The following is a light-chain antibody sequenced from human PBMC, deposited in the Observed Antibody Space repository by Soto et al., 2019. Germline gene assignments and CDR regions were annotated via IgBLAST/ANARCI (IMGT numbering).Light chain of an antibody. Sequence: QSVLTQPASVSGSPGQSITISCTGTSRDVGGYNYVSWHQQHPGKAPKVIITEVSNRPSGVSNRFSGSKSGNTASLTISGLQAEDEADYYCSSYISSSTSVVFGGGTQLTVL. CDR3: SSYISSSTSVV. CDR1: SRDVGGYNY. V-gene: IGLV2-14*01. J-gene: IGLJ2*01. CDR2: EVS.